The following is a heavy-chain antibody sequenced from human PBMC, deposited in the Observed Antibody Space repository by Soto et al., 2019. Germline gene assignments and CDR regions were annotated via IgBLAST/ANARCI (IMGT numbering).Heavy chain of an antibody. CDR1: GFTFSTYW. Sequence: EVQLEESGGGLLQPGGSLRLSCTASGFTFSTYWMHWVRQAPGKGLVWVSRINGDGSTTAYADSVRGRSPTSRDNATNTLYLQVNSLRDEDTAVYYCARGLRNYYGVDVWGKGTTVTVSS. CDR3: ARGLRNYYGVDV. V-gene: IGHV3-74*01. J-gene: IGHJ6*04. CDR2: INGDGSTT.